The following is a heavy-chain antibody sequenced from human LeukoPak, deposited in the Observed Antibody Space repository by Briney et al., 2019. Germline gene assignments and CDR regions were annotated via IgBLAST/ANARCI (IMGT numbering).Heavy chain of an antibody. Sequence: ASVKVSCKASGGTFSSYAISWVRQAPGQGLEWMGWINPNSGGTKYAQKFQGRVTMTRDTSTSAAYVELSRLRSDDTAMYYCATLGSPNFDNWGQGTLVTVSS. CDR1: GGTFSSYA. J-gene: IGHJ4*02. CDR3: ATLGSPNFDN. CDR2: INPNSGGT. D-gene: IGHD6-13*01. V-gene: IGHV1-2*02.